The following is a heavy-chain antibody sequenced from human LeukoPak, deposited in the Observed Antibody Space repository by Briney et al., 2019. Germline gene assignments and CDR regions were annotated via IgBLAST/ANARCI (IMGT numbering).Heavy chain of an antibody. Sequence: SETLSLTCTVSGGSISSTNYYWGWIRQPPGKGLEWIGSIYYSGSTYYNPSLKSRVTISVDTSKNQFSLKLSSVTAADTAVYYCARALVVVDYWGQGTLVTVSS. CDR1: GGSISSTNYY. J-gene: IGHJ4*02. CDR3: ARALVVVDY. V-gene: IGHV4-39*07. D-gene: IGHD2-21*01. CDR2: IYYSGST.